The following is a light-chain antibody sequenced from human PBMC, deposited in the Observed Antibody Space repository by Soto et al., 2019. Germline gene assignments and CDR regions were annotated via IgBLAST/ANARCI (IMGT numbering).Light chain of an antibody. J-gene: IGKJ2*01. CDR2: KAS. Sequence: DIQMTQSPSTLSASVGDRVTITCRASQSISSWLAWYQQKPGKAPKLLIYKASSLDTGVPSRFSGSGSGTEFTLTISSLQPDEFATYYCQQYDAYPYTFGQGTHLDIK. CDR3: QQYDAYPYT. V-gene: IGKV1-5*03. CDR1: QSISSW.